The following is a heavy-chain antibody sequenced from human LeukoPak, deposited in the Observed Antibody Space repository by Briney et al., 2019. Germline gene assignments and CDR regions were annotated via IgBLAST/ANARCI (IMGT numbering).Heavy chain of an antibody. D-gene: IGHD5/OR15-5a*01. CDR2: ISGSGGST. CDR3: TTFGYGVP. J-gene: IGHJ5*02. CDR1: GFTFGSHA. V-gene: IGHV3-23*01. Sequence: GGSLRLSCAASGFTFGSHAMTWVRQAPGKGLEWVSAISGSGGSTYYADSVKGRFTISRDNSKNTLYLQMNSLKTEDTAVYYCTTFGYGVPWGQGTLVIVSS.